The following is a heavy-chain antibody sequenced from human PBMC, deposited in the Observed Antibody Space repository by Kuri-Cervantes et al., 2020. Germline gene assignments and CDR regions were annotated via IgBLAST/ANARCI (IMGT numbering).Heavy chain of an antibody. D-gene: IGHD2-2*01. Sequence: GGSLRLSCAASGFTFSSYSMNWVRQAPGKGLEWVSSISSSSSYIHYADSVKGRFTISRDNAKNSLYLQMNSLRAEDTAVYYCARWATPRVVPAARGGVGFDPWGQGTLVTVSS. J-gene: IGHJ5*02. CDR3: ARWATPRVVPAARGGVGFDP. CDR2: ISSSSSYI. CDR1: GFTFSSYS. V-gene: IGHV3-21*01.